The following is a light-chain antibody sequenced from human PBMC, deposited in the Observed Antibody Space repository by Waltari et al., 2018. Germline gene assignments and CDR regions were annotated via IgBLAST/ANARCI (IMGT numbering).Light chain of an antibody. CDR2: GAA. J-gene: IGKJ1*01. CDR3: QQYGSSPWT. V-gene: IGKV3-20*01. Sequence: EIVLTQSPGTLSLSPGERATLSCRASQSVSSSYLAWYQQKPGQAPMLLIYGAASRATGIPDRFSGSGSGTDFTLTISRLEPEDFAVYYCQQYGSSPWTFGQGTKVEIK. CDR1: QSVSSSY.